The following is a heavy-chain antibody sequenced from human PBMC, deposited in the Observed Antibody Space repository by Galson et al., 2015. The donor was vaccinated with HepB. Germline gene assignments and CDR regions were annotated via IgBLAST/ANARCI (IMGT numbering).Heavy chain of an antibody. CDR1: GYTFTTYG. D-gene: IGHD3-22*01. CDR3: ATTGDGYDTRGI. CDR2: ISTYNGNS. V-gene: IGHV1-18*01. Sequence: SVKVSCKASGYTFTTYGFMWVRQAPGQGLEWLGWISTYNGNSNNGQTVQGRITMTIDASTTTAYMELRSLRSSDTAVYFCATTGDGYDTRGIWGQGTRVNVSS. J-gene: IGHJ4*02.